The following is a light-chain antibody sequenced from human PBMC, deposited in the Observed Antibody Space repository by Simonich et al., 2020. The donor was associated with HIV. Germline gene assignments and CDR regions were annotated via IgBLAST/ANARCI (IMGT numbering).Light chain of an antibody. J-gene: IGKJ3*01. CDR2: ECS. CDR1: QSLLHSDGKTY. CDR3: MQNIQLPPT. Sequence: DIVMTQTPLSLSVTPGQPASISCKSSQSLLHSDGKTYLSWFLQKPGQSPQLLIYECSNRFSGVPDRFSGSGSGTEFTLKISRAEAEDVGVYYCMQNIQLPPTFGPGTKVDIK. V-gene: IGKV2D-29*02.